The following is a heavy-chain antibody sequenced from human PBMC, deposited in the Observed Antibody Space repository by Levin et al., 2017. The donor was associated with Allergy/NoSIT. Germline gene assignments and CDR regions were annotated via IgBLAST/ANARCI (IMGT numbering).Heavy chain of an antibody. Sequence: GGSLRLSCAASGFAFSTYSMNWVRQAPGRGLEWVSSISTGSGYIDYADSVKGRFIISRDNAKNSLYLQMNNLKVEDTAVYYCTGPVVVSDFDYWGQGIQVTVSS. CDR2: ISTGSGYI. J-gene: IGHJ4*02. V-gene: IGHV3-21*01. CDR3: TGPVVVSDFDY. D-gene: IGHD2-15*01. CDR1: GFAFSTYS.